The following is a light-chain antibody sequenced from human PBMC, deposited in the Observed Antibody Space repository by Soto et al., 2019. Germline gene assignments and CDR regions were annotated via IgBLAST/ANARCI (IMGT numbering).Light chain of an antibody. CDR2: DAS. CDR1: QSVSSY. V-gene: IGKV3-11*01. CDR3: QQRSNWV. Sequence: EIVLTQSPATLSLSPGERATLSCRASQSVSSYLAWYQQKPGQAPRLLIYDASNRATGIPARFSGSGSGTDFTITISSLEPEDFAVYYCQQRSNWVFGPVTKVDIK. J-gene: IGKJ3*01.